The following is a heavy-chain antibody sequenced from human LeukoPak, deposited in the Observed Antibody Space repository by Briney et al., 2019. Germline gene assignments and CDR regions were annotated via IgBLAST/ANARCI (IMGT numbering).Heavy chain of an antibody. CDR3: ARAMSTFGGVRNYFDS. D-gene: IGHD3-16*01. V-gene: IGHV3-23*01. J-gene: IGHJ4*02. CDR2: FSGSGGGT. CDR1: GFTFSSYA. Sequence: GGSLRLSCAAFGFTFSSYAMSWVRQAPGKGLEWVSAFSGSGGGTYYADSVKGRFTISRDNSKNTLYLQMNSLRAEDTAVYYCARAMSTFGGVRNYFDSWGQGTLVTVSS.